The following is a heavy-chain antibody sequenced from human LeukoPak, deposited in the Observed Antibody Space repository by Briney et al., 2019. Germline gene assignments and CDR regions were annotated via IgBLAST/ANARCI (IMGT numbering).Heavy chain of an antibody. CDR2: INHSGST. D-gene: IGHD2-15*01. Sequence: SETLSLTCTVSGDSISGYYWSWIRQPPGKGLEWIGEINHSGSTNYNPSLKSRVTISVDTSKNQFSLKLSSVTAADTAVYYCARAVGSGGSPEDYWGQGTLVTVSS. CDR3: ARAVGSGGSPEDY. CDR1: GDSISGYY. V-gene: IGHV4-34*01. J-gene: IGHJ4*02.